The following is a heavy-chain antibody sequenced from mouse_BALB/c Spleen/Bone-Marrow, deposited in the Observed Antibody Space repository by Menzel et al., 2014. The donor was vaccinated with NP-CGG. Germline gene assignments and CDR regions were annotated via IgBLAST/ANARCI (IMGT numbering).Heavy chain of an antibody. Sequence: EVNVVESGGGLVQPGGSLRLSCATSGFTFTDYYMNWVRQPPGKALEWLGFIRNKANGYTTEYSASVKGRFTISRDNSQNILYLQMNTLRAEVSATYYCARDKGRVFFDYWGQGTTLTVSS. CDR3: ARDKGRVFFDY. CDR1: GFTFTDYY. CDR2: IRNKANGYTT. J-gene: IGHJ2*01. V-gene: IGHV7-3*02.